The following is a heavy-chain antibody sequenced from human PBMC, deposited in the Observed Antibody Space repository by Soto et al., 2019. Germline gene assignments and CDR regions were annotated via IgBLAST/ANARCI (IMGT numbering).Heavy chain of an antibody. D-gene: IGHD1-26*01. CDR2: TYYRSRWHY. V-gene: IGHV6-1*01. Sequence: SPALSLTCAISVDNVCSNRASWNWIRHSPSRGLEWLGRTYYRSRWHYDYATSVRSRITINPDTSKNQFSLQLSSVTPEDTAVYYCARDPPDFNSGFDSWGQGSLVTVSS. CDR3: ARDPPDFNSGFDS. J-gene: IGHJ4*02. CDR1: VDNVCSNRAS.